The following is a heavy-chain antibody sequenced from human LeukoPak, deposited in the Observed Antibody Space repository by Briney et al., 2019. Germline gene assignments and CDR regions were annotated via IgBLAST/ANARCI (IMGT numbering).Heavy chain of an antibody. D-gene: IGHD2-21*02. CDR1: GGSISSSSYY. J-gene: IGHJ4*02. CDR2: IYYSGST. CDR3: ARLGIGLLDY. Sequence: SETLSLTRTVSGGSISSSSYYWGWIRQPPGKGLEWIGSIYYSGSTHYNPSLKSRVTISVDTSKNQFSLKLSSVTAADTAVYYCARLGIGLLDYWGQGTLVTVSS. V-gene: IGHV4-39*01.